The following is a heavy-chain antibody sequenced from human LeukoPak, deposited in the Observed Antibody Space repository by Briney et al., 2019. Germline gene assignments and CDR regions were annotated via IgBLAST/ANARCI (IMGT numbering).Heavy chain of an antibody. Sequence: GASVKVSCKASGGTFSSYAISWVRQAPGQGLEWMGGIISIFGTANYAQKFQGRVTITTDESTSTAYMELSSLRSEDTAVYYCARDCGGDCYFSSWGQGTLVAVSS. J-gene: IGHJ5*02. CDR3: ARDCGGDCYFSS. D-gene: IGHD2-21*02. V-gene: IGHV1-69*05. CDR2: IISIFGTA. CDR1: GGTFSSYA.